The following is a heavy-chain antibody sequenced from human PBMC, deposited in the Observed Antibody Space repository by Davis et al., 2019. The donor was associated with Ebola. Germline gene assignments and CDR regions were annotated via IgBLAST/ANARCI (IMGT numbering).Heavy chain of an antibody. CDR1: GYTFTGYY. CDR3: ARAEAVAYFDY. CDR2: INPNNGGT. J-gene: IGHJ4*02. V-gene: IGHV1-2*06. Sequence: AASVQVSCKASGYTFTGYYLNWVRQAPGQGLEWMGRINPNNGGTNYAQKFQGRVTITADESTSTAYMELSSLRSEDTAVYYCARAEAVAYFDYWGQGTLVTVSS. D-gene: IGHD6-19*01.